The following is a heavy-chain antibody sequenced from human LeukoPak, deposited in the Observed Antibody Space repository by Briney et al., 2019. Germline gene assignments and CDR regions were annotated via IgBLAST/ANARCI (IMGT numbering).Heavy chain of an antibody. CDR2: ISSSSSYI. V-gene: IGHV3-21*04. CDR1: GFTFSSYS. CDR3: ARQYSSSSNFDY. D-gene: IGHD6-6*01. J-gene: IGHJ4*02. Sequence: PGGSLRLSCAASGFTFSSYSMYWVRQAPGKGLEWVSSISSSSSYIYYADSVKGRFTISRDNAKNSLYLQMNSLRAEDTAVYYCARQYSSSSNFDYWGQGTLVTVSS.